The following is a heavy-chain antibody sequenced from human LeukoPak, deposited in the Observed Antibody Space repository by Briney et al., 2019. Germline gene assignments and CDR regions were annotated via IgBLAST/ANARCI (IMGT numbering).Heavy chain of an antibody. D-gene: IGHD3-3*01. CDR3: ARGGRSLRFLEWFDY. J-gene: IGHJ4*02. Sequence: SGTLSLTCAVYGGSFSGYYWSWVRQPPGKGVEWVGEIHHSVSTNYYPSLTSRVASSVDTSKTQFSLKLSSVTAAATAVYSCARGGRSLRFLEWFDYWGQGTLVTVSS. CDR2: IHHSVST. CDR1: GGSFSGYY. V-gene: IGHV4-34*01.